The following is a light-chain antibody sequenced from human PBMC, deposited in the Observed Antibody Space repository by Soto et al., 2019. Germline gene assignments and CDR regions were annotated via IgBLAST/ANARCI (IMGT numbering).Light chain of an antibody. V-gene: IGLV1-40*01. Sequence: QSVLTQPPSVSGAPGQRVTISCSGSSSNIGAGFDVHWYQLLPGTAPKLLIYGNTNRPSGVPDRFSGSKSGTSASLAITGLQAEDEADYYCQSDDISLVFGGGTKLTVL. J-gene: IGLJ2*01. CDR1: SSNIGAGFD. CDR3: QSDDISLV. CDR2: GNT.